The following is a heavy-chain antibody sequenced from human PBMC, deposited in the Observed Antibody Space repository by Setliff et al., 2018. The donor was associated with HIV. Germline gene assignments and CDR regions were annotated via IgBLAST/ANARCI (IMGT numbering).Heavy chain of an antibody. CDR1: GGSISSSDYY. J-gene: IGHJ4*02. Sequence: SETLSLTCTVSGGSISSSDYYWGWIRQPPGKGLEWIGSIYYSGSTYYNPSLKSRVTISVGTSKNQFSLKLSSVTAADTAVYYCARVPSIAARPDGDYWGQEILVTV. D-gene: IGHD6-6*01. CDR3: ARVPSIAARPDGDY. V-gene: IGHV4-39*07. CDR2: IYYSGST.